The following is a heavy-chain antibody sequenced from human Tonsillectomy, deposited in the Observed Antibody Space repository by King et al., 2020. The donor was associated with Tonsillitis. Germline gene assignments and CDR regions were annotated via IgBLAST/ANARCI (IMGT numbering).Heavy chain of an antibody. CDR1: GFTFSRNV. V-gene: IGHV3-30-3*01. J-gene: IGHJ6*02. CDR3: ARDLYSSFYYYHAMDV. CDR2: ISYDGSNK. Sequence: VQLVESGGGVVQPGRSLRLSCAASGFTFSRNVMHWVRQAPGKGLEWVAVISYDGSNKYYADSVMGRFTVSRDNSKNTLYLQMNSLRAEDTAVYYCARDLYSSFYYYHAMDVWGQGTTVTVSS. D-gene: IGHD6-6*01.